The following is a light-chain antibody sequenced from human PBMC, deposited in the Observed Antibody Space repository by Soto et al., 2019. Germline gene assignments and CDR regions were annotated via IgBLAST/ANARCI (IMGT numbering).Light chain of an antibody. CDR3: HQSYSTSFT. V-gene: IGKV1-39*01. CDR2: AAS. J-gene: IGKJ3*01. Sequence: DIQMTQSPSALSASVGDRVTITSQASQDVRSSVNWYRQIPGKAPKLLIYAASSLQSGVASRFSGSGSGTDFTLTISSLQPEDFATYYCHQSYSTSFTFGPGTKVDI. CDR1: QDVRSS.